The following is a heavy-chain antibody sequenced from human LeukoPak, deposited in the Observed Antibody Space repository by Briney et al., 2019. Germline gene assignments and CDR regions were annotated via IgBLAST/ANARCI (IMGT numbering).Heavy chain of an antibody. V-gene: IGHV3-48*04. Sequence: GRSLRLSCAASGFTFSSYAMHWVRQAPGKGLEWVSYISSGGGTIYYADSVKGRFTISRDNAKNSLYLQMNSLRAEDTAVYYCARESFYCSGGSCYNTQFDYWGQGTLVTVSS. D-gene: IGHD2-15*01. CDR3: ARESFYCSGGSCYNTQFDY. CDR2: ISSGGGTI. CDR1: GFTFSSYA. J-gene: IGHJ4*02.